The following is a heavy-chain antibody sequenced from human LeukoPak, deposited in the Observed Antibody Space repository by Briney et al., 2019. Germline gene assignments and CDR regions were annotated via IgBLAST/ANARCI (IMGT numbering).Heavy chain of an antibody. CDR1: GYSFTSYW. CDR2: IYPGDSDT. V-gene: IGHV5-51*01. CDR3: ARSARRYYYYYGMDV. J-gene: IGHJ6*02. Sequence: KVGESLKISCKGSGYSFTSYWIGGVRHMPGKGLEWMGIIYPGDSDTRYSPSFQGQVTISADKSISTAYLQWSSLKASDTAMYYCARSARRYYYYYGMDVWGQGTTVTVSS.